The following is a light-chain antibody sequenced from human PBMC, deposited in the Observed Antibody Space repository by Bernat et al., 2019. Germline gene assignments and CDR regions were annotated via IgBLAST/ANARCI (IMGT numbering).Light chain of an antibody. CDR3: QQYLRWPLT. Sequence: EIVMTQSPATLSVSPGERATLSCRASQSASSNLAWYQQQPGQAPRLLIYDASTSATGIPARFSATGSGSAFTLTINSLQSEDSAVYSCQQYLRWPLTFGGGTRVEIK. V-gene: IGKV3-15*01. CDR2: DAS. CDR1: QSASSN. J-gene: IGKJ4*01.